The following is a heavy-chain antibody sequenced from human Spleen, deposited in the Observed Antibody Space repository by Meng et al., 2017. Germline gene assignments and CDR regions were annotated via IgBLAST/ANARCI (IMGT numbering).Heavy chain of an antibody. V-gene: IGHV5-51*01. CDR1: GYSFTSYW. J-gene: IGHJ5*02. CDR2: INTADSDT. D-gene: IGHD3-10*01. Sequence: GESLKISCKGSGYSFTSYWIGWVRQMPGKDLEWMGIINTADSDTRYSPSFQGQVTMSVDSSISTAYLQWRSLKASDTALYYCARVGRYYFGSGTYDYNWFDPWGQGTLVTAPQ. CDR3: ARVGRYYFGSGTYDYNWFDP.